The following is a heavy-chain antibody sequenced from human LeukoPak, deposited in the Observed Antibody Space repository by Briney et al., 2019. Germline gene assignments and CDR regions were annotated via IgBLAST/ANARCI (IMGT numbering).Heavy chain of an antibody. D-gene: IGHD1-26*01. CDR1: GYSFTTYW. V-gene: IGHV5-51*01. J-gene: IGHJ4*02. CDR2: IYPADSTA. CDR3: ARGRPYSGSYYFDY. Sequence: GESLKISCKASGYSFTTYWIGWVRQMPGKGLEWMGIIYPADSTAHYSPSFQGQVTISVDKSINTAYLQWSRLKASDTAMYYCARGRPYSGSYYFDYWGQGALVTVSS.